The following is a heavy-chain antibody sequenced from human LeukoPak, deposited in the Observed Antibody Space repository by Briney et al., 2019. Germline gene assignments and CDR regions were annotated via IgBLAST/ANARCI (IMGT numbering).Heavy chain of an antibody. Sequence: GVSLRLSCAASGFTFSNYWLTWVRQAPGQGLEWVANIKQDGSEKHYVDSVKGRFTISRDDAKNSLYLQMNSLRAEDTAVYYCARDPSGGDYWGQGTLVTVSS. CDR2: IKQDGSEK. CDR3: ARDPSGGDY. V-gene: IGHV3-7*01. CDR1: GFTFSNYW. J-gene: IGHJ4*02. D-gene: IGHD4-23*01.